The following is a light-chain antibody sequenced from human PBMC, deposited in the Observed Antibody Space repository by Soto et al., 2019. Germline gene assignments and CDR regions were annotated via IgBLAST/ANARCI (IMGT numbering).Light chain of an antibody. CDR2: GAS. V-gene: IGKV3-20*01. Sequence: EIVLTQSPGTLSLSPGERAALSCRASQGVSSSYLAWYQQKPGQAPRLLIYGASRRATGIPDRFSGSGSGTDFTLTISRLEPEDLAVYYCQQYDNSVWTFGQGTKVDIK. CDR3: QQYDNSVWT. J-gene: IGKJ1*01. CDR1: QGVSSSY.